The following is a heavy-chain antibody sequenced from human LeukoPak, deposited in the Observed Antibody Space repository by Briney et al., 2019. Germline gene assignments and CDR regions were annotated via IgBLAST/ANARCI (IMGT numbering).Heavy chain of an antibody. D-gene: IGHD1-26*01. CDR2: IRSKANSYAT. Sequence: GGSLKLSCAASGFTFSGSAMHWVRQASGEGLEWVGRIRSKANSYATAYAASVKGRFTISRDDSKNTAYLQMNSLKTEDTAVYYCTRHGGFRSGSPYYGMDVWGQGTTVTVSS. J-gene: IGHJ6*02. CDR1: GFTFSGSA. V-gene: IGHV3-73*01. CDR3: TRHGGFRSGSPYYGMDV.